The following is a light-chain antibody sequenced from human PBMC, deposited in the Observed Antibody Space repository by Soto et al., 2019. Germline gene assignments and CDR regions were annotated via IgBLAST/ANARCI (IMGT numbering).Light chain of an antibody. CDR1: SSDVGGYNY. CDR3: ASYTNNSPYV. V-gene: IGLV2-14*01. Sequence: QSALTQPASVSGSPGQSITISCTGTSSDVGGYNYVSWYQQHPGKAPKLIIYEVSDRPSGVSNRFSGSKSGNTASLTISGLRTEDEADYYRASYTNNSPYVFGTGTKVTVL. CDR2: EVS. J-gene: IGLJ1*01.